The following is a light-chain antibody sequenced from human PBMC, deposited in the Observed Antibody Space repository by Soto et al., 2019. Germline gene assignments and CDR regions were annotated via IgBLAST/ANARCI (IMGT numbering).Light chain of an antibody. Sequence: QSALTQPASVSGSPGQSITISCTGTSSDVGNYNYVSWYQQHPGKAPKLMIYDVSNRPSGVSNRFSGSKSGNTASLTISGLQAEDEAEYYCSSYTSSRTLVFGTGTKLTVL. V-gene: IGLV2-14*01. J-gene: IGLJ1*01. CDR2: DVS. CDR1: SSDVGNYNY. CDR3: SSYTSSRTLV.